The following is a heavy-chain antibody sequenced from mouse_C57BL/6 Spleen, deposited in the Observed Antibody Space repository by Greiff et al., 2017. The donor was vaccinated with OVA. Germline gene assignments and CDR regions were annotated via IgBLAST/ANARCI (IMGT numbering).Heavy chain of an antibody. CDR1: GYTFTSYW. Sequence: QVQLKQPGAELVKPGASVKLSCKASGYTFTSYWMQWVKQRPGQGLEWIGEIDPSDSYTNYNQKFKGKATLTVDTSSSTAYMQLSSLTSEDSAVYYCARSASNPFAYWGQGTLVTVSA. J-gene: IGHJ3*01. CDR3: ARSASNPFAY. CDR2: IDPSDSYT. V-gene: IGHV1-50*01. D-gene: IGHD2-5*01.